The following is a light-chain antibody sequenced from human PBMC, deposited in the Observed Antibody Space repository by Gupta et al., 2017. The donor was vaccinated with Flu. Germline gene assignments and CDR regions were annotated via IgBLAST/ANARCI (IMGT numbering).Light chain of an antibody. Sequence: PSSVSASVGDRVTITWRASQGISNWLAWYQQKPGKAPKLLIYAASSLRSGVPSRFSGSGTGTDFTLTISSLQPEDFATYYCQQANSLPRTFGGGTXVEIK. J-gene: IGKJ4*01. CDR3: QQANSLPRT. CDR2: AAS. V-gene: IGKV1-12*01. CDR1: QGISNW.